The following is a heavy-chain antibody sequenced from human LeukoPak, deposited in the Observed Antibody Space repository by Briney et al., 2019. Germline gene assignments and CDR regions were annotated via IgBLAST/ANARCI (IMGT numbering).Heavy chain of an antibody. CDR2: IIPIFGTA. CDR3: ARVRIPRAWYFDL. D-gene: IGHD2-15*01. V-gene: IGHV1-69*13. CDR1: GGTFSIYA. Sequence: GASVNVSCKASGGTFSIYAISWVRQAPGQGLEWMGGIIPIFGTANYAQKFQGRVTITADESTSTAYMELSSLRSEDTAVYYCARVRIPRAWYFDLWGRGTLVTVSS. J-gene: IGHJ2*01.